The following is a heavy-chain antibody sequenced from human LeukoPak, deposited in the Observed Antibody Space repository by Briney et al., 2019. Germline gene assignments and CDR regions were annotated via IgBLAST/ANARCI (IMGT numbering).Heavy chain of an antibody. CDR1: GFTFSSYW. CDR3: ARVGGSYFDQAGWFDP. D-gene: IGHD3-10*01. J-gene: IGHJ5*02. V-gene: IGHV3-7*01. CDR2: IKQDGSEK. Sequence: GGSLRLSCAASGFTFSSYWMSWVRQAPGKGLEWVANIKQDGSEKYYVDSVKGRFTISRDNAKNSLYLQMNSLRAEDTAVYYCARVGGSYFDQAGWFDPWGQGTLATVSS.